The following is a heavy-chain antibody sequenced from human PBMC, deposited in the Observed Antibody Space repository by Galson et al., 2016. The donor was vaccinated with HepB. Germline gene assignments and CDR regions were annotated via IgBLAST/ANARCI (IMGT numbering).Heavy chain of an antibody. V-gene: IGHV3-48*02. D-gene: IGHD2-21*01. J-gene: IGHJ4*02. Sequence: SLRLSCAASGFSPSSYSMNWVRQAPGKGLEWVSYIRSDGTTTHYAASVKGRFTISRDVAKNSVYPQMNSLREEDTAIYYCARDPHSLDFWGQGTLVTVSS. CDR3: ARDPHSLDF. CDR2: IRSDGTTT. CDR1: GFSPSSYS.